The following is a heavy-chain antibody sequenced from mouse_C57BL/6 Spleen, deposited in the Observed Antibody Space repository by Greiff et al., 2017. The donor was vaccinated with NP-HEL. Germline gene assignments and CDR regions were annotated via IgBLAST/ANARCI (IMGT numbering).Heavy chain of an antibody. CDR3: ARRDYYGSSYLYYYAMDY. CDR1: GFTFSSYT. J-gene: IGHJ4*01. V-gene: IGHV5-9*01. CDR2: ISGGGGNT. D-gene: IGHD1-1*01. Sequence: EVHLVESGGGLVKPGGSLKLSCAASGFTFSSYTMSWVRQTPEKRLEWVATISGGGGNTYYPDSVKGRFTISRDNAKNTLYLQMSSLRSEDTALYYCARRDYYGSSYLYYYAMDYWGQGTSVTVSS.